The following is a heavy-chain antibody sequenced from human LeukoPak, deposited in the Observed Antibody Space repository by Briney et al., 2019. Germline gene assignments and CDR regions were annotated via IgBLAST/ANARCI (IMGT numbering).Heavy chain of an antibody. J-gene: IGHJ5*02. V-gene: IGHV1-2*02. CDR3: ARPIAAAAGWFDP. D-gene: IGHD6-13*01. CDR2: INPNSGGT. Sequence: ASVTVSCKASGYTFTGYYMHWVRQAPGQGLEWMGWINPNSGGTNYAQKFQGRVTMTRDTSISTAYMELSRLRSDDTAVYYCARPIAAAAGWFDPWGQGTLVTVSS. CDR1: GYTFTGYY.